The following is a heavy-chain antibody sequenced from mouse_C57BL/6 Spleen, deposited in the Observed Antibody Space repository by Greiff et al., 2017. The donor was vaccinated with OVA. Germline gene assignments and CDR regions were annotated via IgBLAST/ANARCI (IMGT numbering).Heavy chain of an antibody. Sequence: VQLQQSGAELVKPGASVKMSCKASGYTFTSYWITWVKQRPGQGLEWIGDIYPGSGSTNYNEKFKSKATLTVDTSSSTAYMQLSSLTSEDSAVYYCARGDYDGGAMDYWGQGTSVTVSS. D-gene: IGHD2-3*01. V-gene: IGHV1-55*01. CDR2: IYPGSGST. CDR3: ARGDYDGGAMDY. J-gene: IGHJ4*01. CDR1: GYTFTSYW.